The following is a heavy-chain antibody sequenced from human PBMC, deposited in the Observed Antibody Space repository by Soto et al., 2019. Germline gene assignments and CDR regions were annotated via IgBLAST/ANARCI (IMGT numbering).Heavy chain of an antibody. CDR3: ARASSYYYYSSGCHHGKWFDP. CDR1: GYTFTSYG. Sequence: ASVKVSCKASGYTFTSYGISWVRQAPGQGLEWMGWISAYNGNTNYAQKLQGRVTMTTDTSTSTAYMELRSLRSDDTAVYYCARASSYYYYSSGCHHGKWFDPSCPAPLVSVS. D-gene: IGHD3-22*01. V-gene: IGHV1-18*01. J-gene: IGHJ5*02. CDR2: ISAYNGNT.